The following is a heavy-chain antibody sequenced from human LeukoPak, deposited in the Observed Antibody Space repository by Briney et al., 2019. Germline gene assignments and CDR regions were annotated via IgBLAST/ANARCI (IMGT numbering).Heavy chain of an antibody. J-gene: IGHJ4*02. D-gene: IGHD6-13*01. CDR3: ARDLIAATGGLQFDY. V-gene: IGHV3-20*04. Sequence: GGSLRLSCPASGFTFDDYGMSWVRQAPGKGLEWVSGIGWNGGNTGYADSVKGRFTISRDNAKNSLYLQMNSLRAEDTALYYCARDLIAATGGLQFDYWGQGTLVTVSS. CDR1: GFTFDDYG. CDR2: IGWNGGNT.